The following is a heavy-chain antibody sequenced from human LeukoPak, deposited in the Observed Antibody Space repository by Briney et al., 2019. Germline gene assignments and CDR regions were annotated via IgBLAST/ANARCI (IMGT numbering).Heavy chain of an antibody. CDR3: ARDIRGSARPFDY. CDR1: WFPLSNYR. Sequence: AGGSLGLSLAASWFPLSNYRLKRVRQAPGQGLGGGSSISSSSSYRYYADSVKGRFTISRDNAKNSLYLQMNSLRAEDTAVYYCARDIRGSARPFDYWGQGTLVTVSS. J-gene: IGHJ4*02. CDR2: ISSSSSYR. V-gene: IGHV3-21*01. D-gene: IGHD3-10*01.